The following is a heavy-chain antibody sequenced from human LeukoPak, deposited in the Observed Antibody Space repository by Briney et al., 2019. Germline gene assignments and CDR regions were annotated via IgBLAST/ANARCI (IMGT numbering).Heavy chain of an antibody. CDR2: ISWNSGSI. CDR3: ARDNRFGAFDI. CDR1: GFTFDDYA. V-gene: IGHV3-9*01. Sequence: GRSLRLSCAASGFTFDDYAMHWVRQAPGKGLGWVSSISWNSGSIGYADSVKGRFTISRDNAKNTLYLQMNSLRAEDTAVYYCARDNRFGAFDIWGQGTMVTVSS. J-gene: IGHJ3*02. D-gene: IGHD3-10*01.